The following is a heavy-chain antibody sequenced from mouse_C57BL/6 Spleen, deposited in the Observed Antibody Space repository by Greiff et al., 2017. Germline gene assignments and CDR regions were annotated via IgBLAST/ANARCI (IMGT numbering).Heavy chain of an antibody. CDR2: IWSGGST. CDR1: GFSLTSYG. CDR3: ARIYDGAMDY. Sequence: QVQLKESGPGLVQPSQSLSITCTVSGFSLTSYGVHWVRQSPGKGLEWLGVIWSGGSTDYNAAFISRLSISKDNSKSQVFFKMNSLQADDTAIYYCARIYDGAMDYWGQGTSVTVSS. V-gene: IGHV2-2*01. D-gene: IGHD2-3*01. J-gene: IGHJ4*01.